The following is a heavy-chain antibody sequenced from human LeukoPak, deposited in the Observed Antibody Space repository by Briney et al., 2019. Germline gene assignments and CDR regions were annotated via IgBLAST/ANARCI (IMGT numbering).Heavy chain of an antibody. J-gene: IGHJ4*02. CDR2: ISHSGGST. Sequence: PGGSLRLSCAASGFTFSSYAMSWVRQAPGKGLEWVSSISHSGGSTYYADSVKGRFTISRDNSKNTLYLQMNSLRAEDTAVYYCAKDFLVRGVTIRGIDYWGQGTLVTVSS. V-gene: IGHV3-23*01. CDR1: GFTFSSYA. CDR3: AKDFLVRGVTIRGIDY. D-gene: IGHD3-10*01.